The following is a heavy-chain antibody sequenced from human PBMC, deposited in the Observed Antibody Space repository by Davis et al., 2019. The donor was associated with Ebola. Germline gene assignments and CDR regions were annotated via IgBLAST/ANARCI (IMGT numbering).Heavy chain of an antibody. CDR1: GGSFTDYY. CDR2: INHSGST. D-gene: IGHD2-15*01. Sequence: SETLSLTCAVYGGSFTDYYWSWIRQPPGKGLEWIGEINHSGSTNYNPSLKSRVTISVDTSKNQFSLKLSSVTAADTAVYYCARARVVVVAATEVYYYYGMDVWGQGTTVTVSS. J-gene: IGHJ6*02. V-gene: IGHV4-34*01. CDR3: ARARVVVVAATEVYYYYGMDV.